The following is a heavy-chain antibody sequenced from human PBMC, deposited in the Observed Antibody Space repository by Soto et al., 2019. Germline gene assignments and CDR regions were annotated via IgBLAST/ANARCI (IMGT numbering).Heavy chain of an antibody. J-gene: IGHJ4*02. CDR3: ARDWGRGQFLTNRDY. CDR2: ISAYNGNT. D-gene: IGHD3-9*01. V-gene: IGHV1-18*01. Sequence: QVQLVQSGAEVKKPGASVKVSCKTSGYTFTSYGISWVRQAPGQGLEWMGWISAYNGNTNYAQKRQRRVTMTTDTSTSTAYMELRSLRSDDTAVSYCARDWGRGQFLTNRDYWGQGTLVTVSS. CDR1: GYTFTSYG.